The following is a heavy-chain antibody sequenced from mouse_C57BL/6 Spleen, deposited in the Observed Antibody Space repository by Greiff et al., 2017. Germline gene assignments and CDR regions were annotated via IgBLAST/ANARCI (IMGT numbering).Heavy chain of an antibody. V-gene: IGHV5-4*03. CDR3: ARVPTIVTYYFDY. D-gene: IGHD2-5*01. Sequence: EVKLEESGGGLVKPGGSLKLSCAASGFTFSSYAMSWVRQTPEKRLEWVATISDGGSYTYYPDNVKGRFTISRDNAKNNLYLQMSHLKFEDTAMYYCARVPTIVTYYFDYWGQGTTLTVSS. CDR2: ISDGGSYT. CDR1: GFTFSSYA. J-gene: IGHJ2*01.